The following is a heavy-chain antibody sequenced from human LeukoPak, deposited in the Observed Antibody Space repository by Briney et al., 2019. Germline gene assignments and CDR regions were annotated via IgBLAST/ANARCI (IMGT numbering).Heavy chain of an antibody. CDR2: IKQDGSEK. CDR3: ARTRRTGATQYYFDY. J-gene: IGHJ4*02. CDR1: GFTFSSYW. V-gene: IGHV3-7*01. D-gene: IGHD1-26*01. Sequence: GGSLRLSCAASGFTFSSYWMSWVRQAPGKGREWVANIKQDGSEKYYVDSVKGRFTISRDNAKNSLYLQMNSLRAEDTAVYYCARTRRTGATQYYFDYWGQGTLVTVSS.